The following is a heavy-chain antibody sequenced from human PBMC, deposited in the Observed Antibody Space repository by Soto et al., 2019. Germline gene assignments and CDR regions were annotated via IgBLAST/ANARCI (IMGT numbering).Heavy chain of an antibody. D-gene: IGHD2-15*01. Sequence: ASVKFSCKASGYTFTGYYMHWVRQAPGQGLEWMGWINPNSGGTNYAQKFQGRLTLTSDMPSRTVYMQLSNLRSDDTAVYYCAGASSRVSSVVAAYWGQGTLVTVSS. CDR1: GYTFTGYY. CDR3: AGASSRVSSVVAAY. V-gene: IGHV1-2*02. CDR2: INPNSGGT. J-gene: IGHJ4*02.